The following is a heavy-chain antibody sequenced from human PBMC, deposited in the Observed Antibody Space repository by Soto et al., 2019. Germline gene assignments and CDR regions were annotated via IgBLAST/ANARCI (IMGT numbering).Heavy chain of an antibody. D-gene: IGHD5-12*01. CDR1: GFNFEDYV. Sequence: EVHLVESGGGLVQPGRSLRLSCAATGFNFEDYVMHWVRQAPGKGLEWVSGISWNSGKIDYADSVKGRFAISRDNAKKSLYLQMNSLRTEDTALYYCAKSGGYDANYYGLDVWGQGTTVTVSS. CDR2: ISWNSGKI. CDR3: AKSGGYDANYYGLDV. J-gene: IGHJ6*02. V-gene: IGHV3-9*01.